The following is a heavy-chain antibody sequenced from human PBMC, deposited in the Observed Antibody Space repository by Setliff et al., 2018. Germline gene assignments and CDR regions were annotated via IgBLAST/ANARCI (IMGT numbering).Heavy chain of an antibody. CDR3: ARAPLESGYYYGQGHYFDY. CDR1: GYTFTGFY. V-gene: IGHV1-46*01. Sequence: ASVKVSCKASGYTFTGFYMHWMRQAPGQGLEWMGWIDPSGDYTNYAQKFQGRVTMTRDTSTTTVYMELSSLRSDDTAVYYCARAPLESGYYYGQGHYFDYWGQGTLVTVSS. J-gene: IGHJ4*02. D-gene: IGHD5-18*01. CDR2: IDPSGDYT.